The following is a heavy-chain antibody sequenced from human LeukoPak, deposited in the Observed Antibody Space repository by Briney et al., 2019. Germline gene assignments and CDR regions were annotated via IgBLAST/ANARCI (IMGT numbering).Heavy chain of an antibody. J-gene: IGHJ4*02. CDR1: GYTFTSYG. CDR2: ISAYNGNT. D-gene: IGHD3-16*02. Sequence: ASVKVSCKASGYTFTSYGISWVRQAPGQGLEWMGWISAYNGNTNYAQKLQGRVTMTTDTSTSTAYMELRSLRSDDTAVYYCARDRSGLRLGELSPMGYWGQGTLVTVPS. V-gene: IGHV1-18*01. CDR3: ARDRSGLRLGELSPMGY.